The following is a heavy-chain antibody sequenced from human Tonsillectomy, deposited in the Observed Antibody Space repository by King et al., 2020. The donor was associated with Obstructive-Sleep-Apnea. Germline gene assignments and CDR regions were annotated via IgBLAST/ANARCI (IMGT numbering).Heavy chain of an antibody. Sequence: QLQESGPGLVIPSETLSLTCTVSGGSISSGSYYWGWIRQPPGKGLEWIGSIYYSGSTYYNPSLKSRVTISVDTSKNQFSLKLSSVTAADTAVYYCARTPIAATGSHGWGQGTLVTVSS. D-gene: IGHD6-13*01. V-gene: IGHV4-39*07. CDR2: IYYSGST. CDR1: GGSISSGSYY. CDR3: ARTPIAATGSHG. J-gene: IGHJ4*02.